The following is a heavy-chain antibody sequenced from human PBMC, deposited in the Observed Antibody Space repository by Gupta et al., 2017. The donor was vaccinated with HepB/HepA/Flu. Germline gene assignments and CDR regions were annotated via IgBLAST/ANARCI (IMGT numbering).Heavy chain of an antibody. Sequence: EVQLVESGGGLVQSGGSLRLSCAASGFTFSSYSMYWVRQAPGKGLVWVSRINSDGDRYTTDADSVKGRFTISRDNAKNTLYLQMKSLRAEDTAVYYGARGISRGFDIWGHGTVVTVSS. CDR1: GFTFSSYS. J-gene: IGHJ3*02. V-gene: IGHV3-74*01. CDR3: ARGISRGFDI. CDR2: INSDGDRYT. D-gene: IGHD3-16*01.